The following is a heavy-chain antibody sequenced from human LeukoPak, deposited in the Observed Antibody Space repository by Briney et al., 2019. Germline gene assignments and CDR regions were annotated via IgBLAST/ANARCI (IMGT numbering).Heavy chain of an antibody. J-gene: IGHJ5*02. CDR2: IGTSISAI. CDR1: GFTFSSYS. CDR3: ARAMRSGYEKDWFDP. V-gene: IGHV3-48*04. D-gene: IGHD5-12*01. Sequence: PGGSLRLSCAASGFTFSSYSMNWVCQAPGKGLEWVSYIGTSISAIYYADSVKGRFTISRDNAKNSLYLQMRSLRAEDTAVYYCARAMRSGYEKDWFDPWGQGALVTVSS.